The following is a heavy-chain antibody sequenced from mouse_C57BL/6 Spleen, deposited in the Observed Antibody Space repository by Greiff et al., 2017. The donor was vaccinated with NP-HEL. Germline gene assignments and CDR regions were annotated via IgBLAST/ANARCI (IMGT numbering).Heavy chain of an antibody. CDR3: ARDYDFAWFAY. Sequence: EVKLMESGGGLVKPGGSLKLSCAASGFTFSDYGMHWVRLAPEKGLEWVAYISSGSSTIYYADTVKGRFTISRDKAKNTLFLQMTSLRSEDTAMYYGARDYDFAWFAYWGQGSLVT. V-gene: IGHV5-17*01. D-gene: IGHD2-4*01. CDR2: ISSGSSTI. CDR1: GFTFSDYG. J-gene: IGHJ3*01.